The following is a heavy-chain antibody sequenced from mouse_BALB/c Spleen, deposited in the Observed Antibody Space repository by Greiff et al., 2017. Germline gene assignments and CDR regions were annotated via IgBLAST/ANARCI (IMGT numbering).Heavy chain of an antibody. J-gene: IGHJ4*01. CDR1: GFTFSSFG. V-gene: IGHV5-6-3*01. D-gene: IGHD1-1*01. CDR3: ARYYYGSSPYYAMDY. Sequence: EVHLVESGGGLVQPGGSRKLSCAASGFTFSSFGMHWVRQAPEKGLELVATINSNGGSTYYPDSVKGRFTISRDNAKNTLYLQMSSLKSEDTAMYYCARYYYGSSPYYAMDYWGQGTSVTVSS. CDR2: INSNGGST.